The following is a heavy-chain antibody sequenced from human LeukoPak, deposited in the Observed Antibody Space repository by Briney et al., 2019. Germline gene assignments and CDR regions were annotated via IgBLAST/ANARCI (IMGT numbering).Heavy chain of an antibody. CDR2: INPRGGST. D-gene: IGHD6-25*01. J-gene: IGHJ4*02. CDR3: ARVGVTAATADY. V-gene: IGHV1-46*01. Sequence: ASVKVSCKASGYTFTSYFMHWMRQAPGQGPEWMGIINPRGGSTEYSHKFQGRLTMTSDTSTSTVYMELNSLRSEDTAVYFCARVGVTAATADYWGQGTLVIVSS. CDR1: GYTFTSYF.